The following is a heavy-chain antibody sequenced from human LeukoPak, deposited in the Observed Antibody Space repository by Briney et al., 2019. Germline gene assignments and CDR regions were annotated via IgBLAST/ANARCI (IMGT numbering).Heavy chain of an antibody. CDR1: GYSFTNYW. J-gene: IGHJ4*02. CDR2: IYPGDSDT. CDR3: AKHTREGASDTPLDY. Sequence: GESLKISCKGSGYSFTNYWVGWVRQMPGKGLEWMGIIYPGDSDTRYSPSFQGQVTISADKSINTAYLQWSSLKASDTAIYYCAKHTREGASDTPLDYWDQGTLVTVSS. V-gene: IGHV5-51*01. D-gene: IGHD2-15*01.